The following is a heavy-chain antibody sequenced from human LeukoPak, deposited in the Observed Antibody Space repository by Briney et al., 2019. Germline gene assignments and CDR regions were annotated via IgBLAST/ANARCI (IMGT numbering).Heavy chain of an antibody. J-gene: IGHJ5*02. CDR1: GYTFTSYG. D-gene: IGHD2-2*01. CDR3: ARLYCSSTSCYEGSWFDP. V-gene: IGHV1-18*01. Sequence: ASVKVSCKASGYTFTSYGISWVRQAPGQGLEWMGWISAYNGNTSYAQKLQGRVTMTTDTSTSTAYMELRSLRSDDTAVYYCARLYCSSTSCYEGSWFDPWGQGTLVTVSS. CDR2: ISAYNGNT.